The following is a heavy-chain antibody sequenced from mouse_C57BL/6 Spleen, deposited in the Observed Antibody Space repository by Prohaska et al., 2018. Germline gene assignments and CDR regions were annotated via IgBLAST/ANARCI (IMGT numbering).Heavy chain of an antibody. CDR2: IRSKSNNYAT. CDR3: VRGYGSSPLDY. Sequence: ESGGGLVQPKGSLKLSCAASGFSFNTYAMNWVRQAPGKGLEWVARIRSKSNNYATYYADSVKDRFTISRDDSESMLYLQMNNLKTEDTAMYYCVRGYGSSPLDYWGQGTTLTVSS. D-gene: IGHD1-1*01. CDR1: GFSFNTYA. V-gene: IGHV10-1*01. J-gene: IGHJ2*01.